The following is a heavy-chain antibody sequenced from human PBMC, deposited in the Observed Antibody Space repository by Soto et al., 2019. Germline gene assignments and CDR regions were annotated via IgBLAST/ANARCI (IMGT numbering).Heavy chain of an antibody. D-gene: IGHD3-3*02. J-gene: IGHJ4*02. CDR1: GYKFGSAW. V-gene: IGHV5-51*01. CDR3: ARQLSHICDS. CDR2: IKPGTSDI. Sequence: GESLKSSCNGVGYKFGSAWIGWVRQMPGKGLEWMGIIKPGTSDIRYSPSCRGHVTISADEAVSTAYLQWSSLKASDTAMYYCARQLSHICDSWGQGTLVTVSS.